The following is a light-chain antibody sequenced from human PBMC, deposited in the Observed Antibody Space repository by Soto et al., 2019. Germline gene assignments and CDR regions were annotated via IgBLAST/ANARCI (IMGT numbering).Light chain of an antibody. CDR2: DNN. V-gene: IGLV1-51*01. Sequence: QSVLTQPPSVSAAPGQKVTISCSGSSSNIGNNYVSWYQQLPGTAPKFLIYDNNKRPSGIPDRFSDSKSGTSATLGITGVQTGDEADYYCGTWDSSLSAVVFGGGTKLTVL. J-gene: IGLJ2*01. CDR1: SSNIGNNY. CDR3: GTWDSSLSAVV.